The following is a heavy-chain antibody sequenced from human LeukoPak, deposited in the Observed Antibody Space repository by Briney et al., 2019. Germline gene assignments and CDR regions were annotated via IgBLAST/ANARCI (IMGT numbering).Heavy chain of an antibody. D-gene: IGHD1-26*01. Sequence: GGSLRLSCAASGCTFNSYAMTWVRQAPGKGLEWVSAISGGGVNTYYADSVKGRFTISRDNSKNMLYLQMNSLRAEDTAVYYCAKDRTVGASYWYFDLWGRGTLVTVSS. V-gene: IGHV3-23*01. CDR1: GCTFNSYA. CDR3: AKDRTVGASYWYFDL. CDR2: ISGGGVNT. J-gene: IGHJ2*01.